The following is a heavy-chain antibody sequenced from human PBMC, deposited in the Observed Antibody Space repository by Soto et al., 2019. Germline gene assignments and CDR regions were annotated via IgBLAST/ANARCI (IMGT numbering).Heavy chain of an antibody. V-gene: IGHV3-23*01. CDR3: AYTTVTAKTQTQGFDY. D-gene: IGHD4-17*01. Sequence: PGGSLRLSCAASGFTFSSYAMSWVRQAPGKGLEWVSAISGSGGSTYYADSVKGRFTISRDNSKNTLYLQMNSLRAEDTAVYYCAYTTVTAKTQTQGFDYWGQGTLVTVSS. CDR1: GFTFSSYA. J-gene: IGHJ4*02. CDR2: ISGSGGST.